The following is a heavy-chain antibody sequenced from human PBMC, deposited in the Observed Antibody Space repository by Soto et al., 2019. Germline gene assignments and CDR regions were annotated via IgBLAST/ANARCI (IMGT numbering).Heavy chain of an antibody. Sequence: PSETLSLTCAVYGGSFSGYYWSWIRQPPGKGLEWIGEINHSGSTNYNPSLKSRVTISVDTSKNQFSLKLSSVTAADTAVYYCARDVLKQWLVGYLYYYGMDVWGQGTTVTVSS. V-gene: IGHV4-34*01. CDR3: ARDVLKQWLVGYLYYYGMDV. CDR2: INHSGST. CDR1: GGSFSGYY. D-gene: IGHD6-19*01. J-gene: IGHJ6*02.